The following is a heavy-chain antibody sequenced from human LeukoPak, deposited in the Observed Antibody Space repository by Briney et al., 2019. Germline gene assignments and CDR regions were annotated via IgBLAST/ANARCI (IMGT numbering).Heavy chain of an antibody. D-gene: IGHD2-15*01. CDR2: TYYRSKWYN. CDR3: AREHTHCPPGARVCAPNWFDP. J-gene: IGHJ5*02. V-gene: IGHV6-1*01. CDR1: GDSVSSNSAA. Sequence: SQTLSLTCAISGDSVSSNSAAWNWIRQSPSRGLEWLGRTYYRSKWYNDYAVSVKSRITINPDTSKNQFSLQLNSVTPEDTAVYYCAREHTHCPPGARVCAPNWFDPWGQGTLVTVSS.